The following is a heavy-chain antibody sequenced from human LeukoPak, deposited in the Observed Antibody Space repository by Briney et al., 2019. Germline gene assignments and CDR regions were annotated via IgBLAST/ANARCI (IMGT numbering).Heavy chain of an antibody. J-gene: IGHJ4*02. CDR2: IWYDGSNK. D-gene: IGHD1-26*01. V-gene: IGHV3-33*01. CDR3: AREHGGSYYADY. CDR1: GFTFSSYG. Sequence: GALRLSCSASGFTFSSYGMHWVRQAPGKGLEWVAVIWYDGSNKYYADSVKGRFTISRDNSKNTLYLQMNSLRAEDTAVYYCAREHGGSYYADYWGQGTLVTVSS.